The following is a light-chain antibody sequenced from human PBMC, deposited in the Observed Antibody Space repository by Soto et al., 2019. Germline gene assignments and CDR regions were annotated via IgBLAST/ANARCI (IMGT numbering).Light chain of an antibody. CDR3: QQLNSYPCT. CDR2: AAS. J-gene: IGKJ2*02. V-gene: IGKV1-9*01. Sequence: IQLTQSPSSLSASVGDRVTITCRASQGISSYLAWYQQKPGKAPKLLIYAASTLQSGVPSRFSGSGSGTDFTLTISSQQPKDFATYYCQQLNSYPCTFGQGTKLEIK. CDR1: QGISSY.